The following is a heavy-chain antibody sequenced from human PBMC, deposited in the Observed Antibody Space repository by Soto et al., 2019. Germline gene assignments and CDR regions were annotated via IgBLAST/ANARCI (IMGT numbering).Heavy chain of an antibody. D-gene: IGHD6-19*01. CDR2: ISGSGIST. Sequence: EVQLLESGGGLVQPGGSLRLSCAASGFTFSSYAMSWVRQAPGKGLEWVSAISGSGISTYYADSVKGRFTISRDNSKNTLYLQRNSLRSDDTAVYYCAKEEGYSSGWTEIDYWGQGTLVTVSS. CDR1: GFTFSSYA. J-gene: IGHJ4*02. V-gene: IGHV3-23*01. CDR3: AKEEGYSSGWTEIDY.